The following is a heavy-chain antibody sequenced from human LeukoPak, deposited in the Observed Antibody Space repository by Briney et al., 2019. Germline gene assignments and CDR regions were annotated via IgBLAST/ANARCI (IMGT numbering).Heavy chain of an antibody. CDR1: GYTFTGYF. D-gene: IGHD4-23*01. CDR3: ARMDLYGGYSIGFDS. Sequence: ASVKVSCKASGYTFTGYFMHWVRQAPGQGPQWMGWINPNIGDTHYAQKFRGRVTMTRDTSISTVYMELSRLTSDDTAVYYCARMDLYGGYSIGFDSWGQGTLVIVSS. CDR2: INPNIGDT. J-gene: IGHJ5*01. V-gene: IGHV1-2*02.